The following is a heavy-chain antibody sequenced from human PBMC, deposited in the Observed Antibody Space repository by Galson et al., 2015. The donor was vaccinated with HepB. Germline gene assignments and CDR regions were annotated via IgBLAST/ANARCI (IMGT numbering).Heavy chain of an antibody. CDR3: ASAVTDYYYYGMDV. CDR2: ISAYNGNT. Sequence: SVKVSCKASGYTFTSYGISWVRQAPGQGLEWMGWISAYNGNTNYAQKLQGRVTMTTDTSTSTAYMELRSLRSDDTAVYYCASAVTDYYYYGMDVWGQGTTVTVSS. V-gene: IGHV1-18*04. D-gene: IGHD4-17*01. CDR1: GYTFTSYG. J-gene: IGHJ6*02.